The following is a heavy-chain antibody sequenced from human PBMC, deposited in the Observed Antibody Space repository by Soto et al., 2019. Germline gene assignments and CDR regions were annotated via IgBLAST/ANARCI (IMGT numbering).Heavy chain of an antibody. CDR2: INSDGSST. Sequence: EVQLVESGGGLVQPGGSLRLSCAASGFTFSTYWMHWVRQAPGKGLVWVSRINSDGSSTNYADSVKGRFTISRDNAQNTLFLQMNRLRAEDTAMYYCARGYCSGGSCWDPSFDYWGQGTLVTVTS. D-gene: IGHD2-15*01. J-gene: IGHJ4*02. CDR3: ARGYCSGGSCWDPSFDY. CDR1: GFTFSTYW. V-gene: IGHV3-74*01.